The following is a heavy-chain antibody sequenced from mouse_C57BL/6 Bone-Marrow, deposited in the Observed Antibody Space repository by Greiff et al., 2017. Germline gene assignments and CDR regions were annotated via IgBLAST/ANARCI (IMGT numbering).Heavy chain of an antibody. V-gene: IGHV1-19*01. Sequence: VQLQQSGPVLVKPGASVKMSCKASGYTFTDYYMNWVKQSHGKSLEWIGVINPYNGGTSYNQKFKGKATLTVDKSSSTAYMELNSLTSEDSAVYYCARQRGGYFDVWGTGTTVTVSS. CDR3: ARQRGGYFDV. CDR1: GYTFTDYY. J-gene: IGHJ1*03. CDR2: INPYNGGT.